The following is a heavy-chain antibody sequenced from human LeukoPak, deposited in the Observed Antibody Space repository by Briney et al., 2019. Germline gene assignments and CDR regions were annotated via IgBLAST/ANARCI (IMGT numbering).Heavy chain of an antibody. D-gene: IGHD3-22*01. Sequence: QPGGSLRLSCAAPGFTVSSNYMSWIRQAPRKGLEWVAVLYGGDNTYYADSVKGRFSISGDTSKDTLYLQMNSLRVEDTAVYFCASRGLYSDTNGYCPYWGQETLVTVSS. CDR3: ASRGLYSDTNGYCPY. CDR1: GFTVSSNY. CDR2: LYGGDNT. J-gene: IGHJ4*02. V-gene: IGHV3-66*01.